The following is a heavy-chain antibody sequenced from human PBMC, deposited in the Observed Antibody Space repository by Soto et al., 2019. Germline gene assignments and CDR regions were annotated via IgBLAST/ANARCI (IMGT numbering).Heavy chain of an antibody. J-gene: IGHJ4*02. D-gene: IGHD6-13*01. Sequence: EVQLVESGGGLVQPGRSLRLSCVASGFTFDDYGMHWVRQVPGKGLEWVSGISWKSANIAYVDSVKGRFTISRDNAKNSLYVQMNSLRTEDTALYYCAKGLYNNTWSFDSWGQGTLVTVSS. V-gene: IGHV3-9*01. CDR3: AKGLYNNTWSFDS. CDR2: ISWKSANI. CDR1: GFTFDDYG.